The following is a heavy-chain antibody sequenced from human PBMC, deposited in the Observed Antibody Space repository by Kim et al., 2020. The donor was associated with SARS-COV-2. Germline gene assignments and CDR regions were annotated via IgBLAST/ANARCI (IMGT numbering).Heavy chain of an antibody. Sequence: SETLSLTCTVSGGSISSYYWSWIRQPPGKGLEWIGYIYYSGSTNYNPSLKSRVTISVDTSKNQFSLKLSSVTAADTAVYYCARAHYYDSSGYSPYYYYGMDVWGQGTTVTVSS. CDR2: IYYSGST. V-gene: IGHV4-59*13. J-gene: IGHJ6*02. CDR1: GGSISSYY. CDR3: ARAHYYDSSGYSPYYYYGMDV. D-gene: IGHD3-22*01.